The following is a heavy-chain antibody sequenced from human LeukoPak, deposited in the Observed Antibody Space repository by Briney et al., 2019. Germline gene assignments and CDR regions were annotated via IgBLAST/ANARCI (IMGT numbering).Heavy chain of an antibody. CDR3: ARGVSGTGPDI. CDR1: GFTFSSYW. D-gene: IGHD5/OR15-5a*01. CDR2: IKTDGSST. Sequence: GGSLRLSCAASGFTFSSYWMHWVRQAPGKGLVWVSRIKTDGSSTDYADSVKGRFTISRDNAKNTMYLQMSSLRAEDTAVYYCARGVSGTGPDIWGLGTMVTVSS. J-gene: IGHJ3*02. V-gene: IGHV3-74*01.